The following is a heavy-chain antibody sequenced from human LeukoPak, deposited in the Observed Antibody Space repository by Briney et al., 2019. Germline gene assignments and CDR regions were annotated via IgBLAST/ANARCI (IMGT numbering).Heavy chain of an antibody. D-gene: IGHD3-16*02. CDR1: GFTFSDYY. CDR3: ARDKHDYAWGSYRYLPYYFDY. CDR2: ISSSGSTI. J-gene: IGHJ4*02. V-gene: IGHV3-11*04. Sequence: PGGSLRLSCAASGFTFSDYYMSWIRQAPGKGLEWVSYISSSGSTIYYADSVKGRFTISRDNAKNSLYLQMNSLRAEDTAVYYCARDKHDYAWGSYRYLPYYFDYWGQGTLVTVSS.